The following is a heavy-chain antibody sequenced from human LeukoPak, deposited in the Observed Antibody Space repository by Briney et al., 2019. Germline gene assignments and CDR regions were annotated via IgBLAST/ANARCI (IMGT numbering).Heavy chain of an antibody. Sequence: SQTLSLTCAISGDSVSSNSAAWNWIRQSPSRGLEWLGRTYYRSKWYNDYAVSVKSRITINPDTSKNQFSLQLNSVTPEDTAVYYCARDLQGDYYYYYYGTDVWGQGTTVTVSS. CDR2: TYYRSKWYN. D-gene: IGHD2-21*01. CDR3: ARDLQGDYYYYYYGTDV. V-gene: IGHV6-1*01. J-gene: IGHJ6*02. CDR1: GDSVSSNSAA.